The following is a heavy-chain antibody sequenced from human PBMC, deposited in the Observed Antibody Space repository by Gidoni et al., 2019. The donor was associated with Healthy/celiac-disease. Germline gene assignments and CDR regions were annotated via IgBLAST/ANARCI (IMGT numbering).Heavy chain of an antibody. D-gene: IGHD3-3*01. CDR3: ARHGEGLPRYYYYYGMDV. V-gene: IGHV4-39*01. Sequence: HLQLQESGPGLVKPSATLSLTCTVSGGSISSISYYWGWIRQPPGKGLEWIGSIYYSGSTYYNPSLKSRVTISVDTSKNQFSLKLSSVTAADTAVYYCARHGEGLPRYYYYYGMDVWGQGTTVTVSS. CDR2: IYYSGST. J-gene: IGHJ6*02. CDR1: GGSISSISYY.